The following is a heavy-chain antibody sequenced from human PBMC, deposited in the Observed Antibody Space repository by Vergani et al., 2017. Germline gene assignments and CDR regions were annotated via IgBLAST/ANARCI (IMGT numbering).Heavy chain of an antibody. CDR1: GFSFDDYD. V-gene: IGHV3-9*01. Sequence: EVQLVESGGGLVQPGRSLRLSCAASGFSFDDYDMHWVRQAPGKGLEWVSGLSWNSGSKAYADSVKGRFTISRDNAKNSLYLEMNNLRVEDTALYFCAKDMKIFSEYSSAFDNWGQGTRVTVSS. CDR2: LSWNSGSK. D-gene: IGHD3-22*01. J-gene: IGHJ4*02. CDR3: AKDMKIFSEYSSAFDN.